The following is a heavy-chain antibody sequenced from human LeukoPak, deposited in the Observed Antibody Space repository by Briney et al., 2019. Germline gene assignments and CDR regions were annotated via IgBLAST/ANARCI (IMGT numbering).Heavy chain of an antibody. CDR1: GFTFSSYG. CDR2: IRYDGSNK. CDR3: AKDHWAIAVAGHRNFDY. V-gene: IGHV3-30*02. J-gene: IGHJ4*02. D-gene: IGHD6-19*01. Sequence: TGGSLRLSCAASGFTFSSYGMHWVRQAPGKGLEWVAFIRYDGSNKYYADSVKGRFTISRDNSKNTLYLQVNSLRAEDTAVYYCAKDHWAIAVAGHRNFDYWGQGTLVTVSS.